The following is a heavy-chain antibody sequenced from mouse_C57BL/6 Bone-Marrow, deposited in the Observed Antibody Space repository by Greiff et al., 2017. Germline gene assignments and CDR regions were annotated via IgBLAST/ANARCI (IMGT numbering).Heavy chain of an antibody. J-gene: IGHJ3*01. CDR1: GYSITSDY. CDR2: ISYSGST. V-gene: IGHV3-8*01. D-gene: IGHD2-3*01. Sequence: EVKLVESGPGLAKPSQTLSLTCSVTGYSITSDYWNWIRKFPGNKLEYMGYISYSGSTYYNPSFKSRISITRDTSKTPYYLQLNSVTTEDTATYYCARSRDGYYLAWFAYWGQGTLVTVSA. CDR3: ARSRDGYYLAWFAY.